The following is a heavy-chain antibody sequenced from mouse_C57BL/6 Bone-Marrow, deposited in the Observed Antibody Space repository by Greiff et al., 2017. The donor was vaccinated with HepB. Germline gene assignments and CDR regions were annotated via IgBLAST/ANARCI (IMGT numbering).Heavy chain of an antibody. J-gene: IGHJ4*01. CDR1: GYTFTDYY. V-gene: IGHV1-75*01. CDR2: IFPGSGST. CDR3: ARSIYYYFNWEAMDY. Sequence: QVQLKESGPELVKPGASVKISCKASGYTFTDYYINWVKQRPGQGLEWIGWIFPGSGSTYYNEKFKGKATLTVDKSSSTAYMLLSSLTSEDSAVYFCARSIYYYFNWEAMDYWGQGTSVTVSS. D-gene: IGHD4-1*02.